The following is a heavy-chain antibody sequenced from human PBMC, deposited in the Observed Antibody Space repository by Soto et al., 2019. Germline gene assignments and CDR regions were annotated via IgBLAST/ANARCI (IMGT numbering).Heavy chain of an antibody. CDR3: ARGSYHSFWFDY. CDR1: GFTFSSYW. J-gene: IGHJ4*02. Sequence: PGGSLRLSCAASGFTFSSYWMHWVRQAPGKGLVWLSRVNTDGSTTNYADSVKGRFTISRDNAENTLYLQINSLRAEDTAVYYCARGSYHSFWFDYWGQGTLVTVSS. CDR2: VNTDGSTT. V-gene: IGHV3-74*01. D-gene: IGHD5-18*01.